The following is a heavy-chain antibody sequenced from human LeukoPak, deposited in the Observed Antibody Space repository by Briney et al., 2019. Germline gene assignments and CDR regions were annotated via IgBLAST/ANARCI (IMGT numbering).Heavy chain of an antibody. J-gene: IGHJ4*02. Sequence: PSETLPLTCAVYGGSFSGYYWSWIRQPPGKGLEWIGEITPTGGAKYSPPLKSRVTISVDTSKNQFSLRLRSVTAADTAMYYCARIAFGGHIVAQDSWGQGTMVTVCS. CDR3: ARIAFGGHIVAQDS. D-gene: IGHD3-16*02. V-gene: IGHV4-34*01. CDR1: GGSFSGYY. CDR2: ITPTGGA.